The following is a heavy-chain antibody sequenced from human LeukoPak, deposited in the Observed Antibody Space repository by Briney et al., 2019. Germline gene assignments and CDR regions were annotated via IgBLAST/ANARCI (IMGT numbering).Heavy chain of an antibody. CDR1: GYSFTGYY. D-gene: IGHD2-2*01. J-gene: IGHJ3*02. V-gene: IGHV1-2*02. Sequence: ASVKVSCKASGYSFTGYYMHWVRQAPGQGLEWMGWINPNSGGTNYAQKFQGRVTMTRDTSISTAYMELSRLRSDDTAVYYCARGVRPEYCSSTSCHLGWAFDIWGQGTMVTVSS. CDR3: ARGVRPEYCSSTSCHLGWAFDI. CDR2: INPNSGGT.